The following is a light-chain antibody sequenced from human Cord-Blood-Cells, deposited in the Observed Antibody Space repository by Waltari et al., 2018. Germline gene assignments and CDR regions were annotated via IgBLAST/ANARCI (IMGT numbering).Light chain of an antibody. Sequence: IVLTHSPATLCLSHEHRATLSCRASQSVSSYLDWYQQKPGPAPRLLIYDASSWETGIPARFSGSGSGTDFTLTISSLEPEDFAAYYCQQRSNWAITFGQGTRLEIK. J-gene: IGKJ5*01. CDR1: QSVSSY. CDR2: DAS. V-gene: IGKV3-11*01. CDR3: QQRSNWAIT.